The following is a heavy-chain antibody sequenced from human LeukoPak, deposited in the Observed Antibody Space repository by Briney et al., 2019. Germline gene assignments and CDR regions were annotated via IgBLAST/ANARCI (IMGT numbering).Heavy chain of an antibody. CDR2: IYYSGST. D-gene: IGHD2-2*02. V-gene: IGHV4-59*01. CDR3: ARVVPAAIHSGWFDP. Sequence: SETLSLTCTVSGGSISSYYWSWIRQPPGKGLEWIGYIYYSGSTNYNPSLKSRVTISVDTSKNQFSLKLSSMTAADTAVYYCARVVPAAIHSGWFDPWGQGTLVTVSS. J-gene: IGHJ5*02. CDR1: GGSISSYY.